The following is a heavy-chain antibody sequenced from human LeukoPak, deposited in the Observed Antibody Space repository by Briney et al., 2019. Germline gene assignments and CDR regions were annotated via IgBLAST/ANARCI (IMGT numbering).Heavy chain of an antibody. D-gene: IGHD2-15*01. CDR1: GFTFSDYA. CDR3: ARDGWDMMVVAAPKPTDSGFFDY. V-gene: IGHV3-23*01. Sequence: GGSLRLSCAASGFTFSDYAMSWVRQAPGQGLEWVSVISGSGGNTYYADSVKGRFTISRDNSRNALYLQMNTLKAEDSAVYYCARDGWDMMVVAAPKPTDSGFFDYWGQGTLVTVSS. J-gene: IGHJ4*02. CDR2: ISGSGGNT.